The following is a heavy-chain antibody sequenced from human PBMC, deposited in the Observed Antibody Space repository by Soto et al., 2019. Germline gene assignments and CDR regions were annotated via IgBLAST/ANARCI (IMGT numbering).Heavy chain of an antibody. CDR3: SRSTTVTRKSDY. CDR1: GFTFGDYA. J-gene: IGHJ4*02. Sequence: GGSLRLSCTASGFTFGDYAMSWVRQAPGKGLEWVGFIRSKAYGGTTEYAASVKGRFTVSRDDSDRIVYLQMNSLTSGDTAIYYCSRSTTVTRKSDYWGQGALVTVSS. CDR2: IRSKAYGGTT. V-gene: IGHV3-49*04. D-gene: IGHD4-17*01.